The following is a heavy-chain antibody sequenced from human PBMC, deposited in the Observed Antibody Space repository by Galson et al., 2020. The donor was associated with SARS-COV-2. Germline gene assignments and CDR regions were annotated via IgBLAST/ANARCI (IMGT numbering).Heavy chain of an antibody. Sequence: GGSLRLSCAASGFTFSSYWMHWVRQAPGKGLECVANINQDGSEKHYVDSVKGRFTISRDNAKNSLYLQMNSLRADDTAVYYCARDHFVYSSGSSFDHWGQGVLVTVSS. D-gene: IGHD3-22*01. V-gene: IGHV3-7*03. CDR1: GFTFSSYW. CDR2: INQDGSEK. CDR3: ARDHFVYSSGSSFDH. J-gene: IGHJ4*02.